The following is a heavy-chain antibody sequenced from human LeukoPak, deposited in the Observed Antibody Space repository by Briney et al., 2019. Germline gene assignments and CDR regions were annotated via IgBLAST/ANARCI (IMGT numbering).Heavy chain of an antibody. CDR2: IYHSGST. Sequence: PSETLSLTCTVSGGSISSGGYYWSWIRQPPGKGLEWIGYIYHSGSTYYNPSLKSRVTMSVDTSKNQFSLKLSSVTAADTAVYYCARDWYYYGSGSYGNCYYMDVWGKGTTVTVSS. CDR3: ARDWYYYGSGSYGNCYYMDV. J-gene: IGHJ6*03. V-gene: IGHV4-30-2*01. CDR1: GGSISSGGYY. D-gene: IGHD3-10*01.